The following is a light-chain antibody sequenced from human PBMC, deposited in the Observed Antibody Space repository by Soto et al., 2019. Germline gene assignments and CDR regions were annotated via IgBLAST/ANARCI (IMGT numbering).Light chain of an antibody. V-gene: IGKV1-5*01. Sequence: DIQMTQSPSTLSASVGDRVTITCRASQSISSWLAWYQQKPGKAPKLLIYDASSLESGVPSRVSGSGSGTEFTLTISSRQPDDFATYYCQQYNSYWSFGQGTKVEL. CDR1: QSISSW. CDR2: DAS. J-gene: IGKJ1*01. CDR3: QQYNSYWS.